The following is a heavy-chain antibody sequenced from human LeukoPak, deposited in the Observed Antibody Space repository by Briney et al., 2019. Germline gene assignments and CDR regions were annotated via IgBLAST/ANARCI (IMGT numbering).Heavy chain of an antibody. CDR3: ARDGYYYDSSGYYNGAFDI. CDR2: IIPIFGTA. Sequence: ASVKVSCKASGGTFSSYAISWVRQAPGQGLEWMGRIIPIFGTANYAQKFQGRVTITTGESTSTAYMELSSLRSEDTAVYYCARDGYYYDSSGYYNGAFDIWGQGTMVTVSS. V-gene: IGHV1-69*05. CDR1: GGTFSSYA. J-gene: IGHJ3*02. D-gene: IGHD3-22*01.